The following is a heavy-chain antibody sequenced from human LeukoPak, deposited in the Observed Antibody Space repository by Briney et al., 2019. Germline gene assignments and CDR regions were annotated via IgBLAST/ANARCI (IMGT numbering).Heavy chain of an antibody. Sequence: GGPLRLSCAASGFTFHFYSTTWVRQAPGKGLEWVSYISSRSSTIYYTDSVKGRFTVSRDNAKNSLNLQMNSLRDEDTAVYYGARGEDYWGQGTLVTVSS. CDR2: ISSRSSTI. V-gene: IGHV3-48*02. J-gene: IGHJ4*02. CDR1: GFTFHFYS. CDR3: ARGEDY.